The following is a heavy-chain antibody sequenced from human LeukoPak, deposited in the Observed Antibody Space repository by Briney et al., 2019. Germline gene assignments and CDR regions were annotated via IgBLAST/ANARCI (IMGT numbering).Heavy chain of an antibody. J-gene: IGHJ4*02. D-gene: IGHD5-12*01. CDR2: ISYDGSNK. CDR1: GLTFSNYG. CDR3: AKDRTAGYDGLVDY. V-gene: IGHV3-30*18. Sequence: GRSLRLSCAASGLTFSNYGMHWVRQAPGKGLEWVAVISYDGSNKYYTDSVKGRFTISRDNSKNTLYLQMNSLRAEDTAVYYCAKDRTAGYDGLVDYWGQGTLVTVSS.